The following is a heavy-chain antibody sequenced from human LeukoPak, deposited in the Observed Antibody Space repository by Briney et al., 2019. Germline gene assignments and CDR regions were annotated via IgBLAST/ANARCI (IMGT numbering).Heavy chain of an antibody. CDR2: IYNGVPT. Sequence: SETLSLTCTTSGAPISRFYWSWVRQPPGKGLEWIGNIYNGVPTFFNPSLKRRVTLSVDTSKTQFSLQLASVTAADTAVYYCVRTTGWPGFDYWGQGILVTVFS. CDR1: GAPISRFY. J-gene: IGHJ4*01. CDR3: VRTTGWPGFDY. D-gene: IGHD1-14*01. V-gene: IGHV4-4*09.